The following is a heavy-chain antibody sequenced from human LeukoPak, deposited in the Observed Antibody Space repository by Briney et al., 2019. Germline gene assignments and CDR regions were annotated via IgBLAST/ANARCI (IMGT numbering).Heavy chain of an antibody. Sequence: GGSLRLSCAASGFTFTTYWMRWVRQAPGKGLVWVSHINSDGSITSYADSVKGRFTISRDNAKNTLYLQMNSLRAEDTAVYYCARDAGDTATAVWGQGPPATVSS. J-gene: IGHJ6*02. D-gene: IGHD5-18*01. CDR2: INSDGSIT. V-gene: IGHV3-74*01. CDR3: ARDAGDTATAV. CDR1: GFTFTTYW.